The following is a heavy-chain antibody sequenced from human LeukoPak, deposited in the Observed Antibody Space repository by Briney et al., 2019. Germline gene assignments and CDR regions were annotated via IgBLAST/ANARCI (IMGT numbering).Heavy chain of an antibody. CDR1: GFTFSSYG. D-gene: IGHD5-18*01. CDR2: ISSSSSYI. Sequence: GGSLRLSCAASGFTFSSYGMNWVRQAPGKGLEWVSSISSSSSYIYYADSVKGRFTISRDNAKNSLYLQMNSLRAEDTAVYYCARGGYSYENWFDPWGQGTLVTVSS. V-gene: IGHV3-21*01. J-gene: IGHJ5*02. CDR3: ARGGYSYENWFDP.